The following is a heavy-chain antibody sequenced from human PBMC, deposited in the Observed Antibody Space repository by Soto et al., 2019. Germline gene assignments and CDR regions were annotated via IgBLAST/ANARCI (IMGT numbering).Heavy chain of an antibody. J-gene: IGHJ4*02. D-gene: IGHD3-16*02. Sequence: QITLKESGPTLVKPTQTLTLTCTFSGFSLSTSGVGVGWIRQPPGKALEWLALIYWDDDKRYSPSLKSRLTITKDTSKNQVVLTMTNMDPVDTAPYYCAHSPGYDYVWGSYRFISIFDYWGQGTLVTVSS. CDR1: GFSLSTSGVG. CDR2: IYWDDDK. CDR3: AHSPGYDYVWGSYRFISIFDY. V-gene: IGHV2-5*02.